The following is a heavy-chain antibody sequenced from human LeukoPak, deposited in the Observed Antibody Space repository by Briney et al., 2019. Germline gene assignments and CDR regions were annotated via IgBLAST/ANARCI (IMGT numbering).Heavy chain of an antibody. Sequence: TGGPLRLSCAASGFPFSSSAMSWVRQPPANGLEWVSSITGDGVTTNYADSVKGRFTISRDNSKNVLFLQMNSLGDEDSASYFCAKERRRVDTSMIRSYYFDYWGQGTPVTVSS. CDR1: GFPFSSSA. CDR2: ITGDGVTT. CDR3: AKERRRVDTSMIRSYYFDY. D-gene: IGHD3-16*01. J-gene: IGHJ4*02. V-gene: IGHV3-23*01.